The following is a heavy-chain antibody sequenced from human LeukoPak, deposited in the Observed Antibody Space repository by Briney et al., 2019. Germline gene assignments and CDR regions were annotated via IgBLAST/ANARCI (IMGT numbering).Heavy chain of an antibody. CDR1: GFTFSSYA. CDR3: AKERLPYDSSGYLPA. Sequence: SGGSLRLSCAASGFTFSSYAMSWVRQAPGKGLEWVSAISGSGGSTYYADSVKGRFTISRDNSKNMLYLQMNSLRAEDTAVYYCAKERLPYDSSGYLPAWGQGTLIIVSS. J-gene: IGHJ5*02. CDR2: ISGSGGST. D-gene: IGHD3-22*01. V-gene: IGHV3-23*01.